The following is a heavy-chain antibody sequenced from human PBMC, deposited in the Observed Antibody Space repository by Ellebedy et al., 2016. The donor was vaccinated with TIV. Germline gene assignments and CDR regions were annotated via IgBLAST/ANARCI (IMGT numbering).Heavy chain of an antibody. D-gene: IGHD1-26*01. J-gene: IGHJ6*02. CDR2: ISGYNGKT. Sequence: ASVKVSXXASGYTFTSNGISWVRQAPGQGREWMGWISGYNGKTNYGQKFQGRVTMTTDTSTSTAYMELRSLRSDDTAVYYCARDREWELPLEYYDMDVWGQGTTVTVFS. CDR1: GYTFTSNG. V-gene: IGHV1-18*01. CDR3: ARDREWELPLEYYDMDV.